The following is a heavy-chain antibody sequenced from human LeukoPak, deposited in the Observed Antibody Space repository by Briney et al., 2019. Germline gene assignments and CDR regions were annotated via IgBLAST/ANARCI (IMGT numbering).Heavy chain of an antibody. CDR1: GFTFSSYG. D-gene: IGHD6-13*01. CDR2: IRYDGSNK. CDR3: AKALGFRCLAAAGYYGMDV. Sequence: GGSLRLSCAASGFTFSSYGMHWVRQAPGKGLEWVAFIRYDGSNKYYADSVKGRFTISRDNSKNTLYLQMNSLRAEDTAVYYCAKALGFRCLAAAGYYGMDVWGQGTTVTVSS. V-gene: IGHV3-30*02. J-gene: IGHJ6*02.